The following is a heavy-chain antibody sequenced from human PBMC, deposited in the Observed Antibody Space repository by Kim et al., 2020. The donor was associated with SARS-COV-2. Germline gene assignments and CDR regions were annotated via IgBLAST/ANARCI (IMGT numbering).Heavy chain of an antibody. V-gene: IGHV3-30*18. CDR1: GFTFSSYG. CDR3: AKDLAGVQLWLSGFDP. Sequence: GRSLRLSCAASGFTFSSYGMHWVRQAPGKGLEWVAVISYDGSNKFYADSVKGRFTISRDNSKNTLYLQMNSLRAEDTAVYYCAKDLAGVQLWLSGFDPWG. J-gene: IGHJ5*02. CDR2: ISYDGSNK. D-gene: IGHD5-18*01.